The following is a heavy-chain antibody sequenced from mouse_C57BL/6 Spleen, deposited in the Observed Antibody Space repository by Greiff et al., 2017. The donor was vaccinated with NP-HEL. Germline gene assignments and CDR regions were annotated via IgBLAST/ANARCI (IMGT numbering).Heavy chain of an antibody. CDR1: GYTFTDYY. J-gene: IGHJ4*01. CDR2: INPNNGGT. V-gene: IGHV1-26*01. CDR3: ARRGPYYYGSRREGAMDY. Sequence: EVQLQQSGPELVKPGASVKISCKASGYTFTDYYMNWVKQSHGKSLEWIGDINPNNGGTSYNQKFKGKATLTVDKSSSTAYMELRSLTSEDSAVYYCARRGPYYYGSRREGAMDYWGQGTSVTVSS. D-gene: IGHD1-1*01.